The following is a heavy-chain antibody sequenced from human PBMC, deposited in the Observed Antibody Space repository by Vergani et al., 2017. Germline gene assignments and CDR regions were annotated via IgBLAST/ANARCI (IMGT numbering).Heavy chain of an antibody. J-gene: IGHJ4*02. CDR3: ARAQGEPGVAVAGPYYFDY. Sequence: QVQLVQSGAEVKKPGASVKVSCKASGYTFTSYYMHWVRQAPGQGLEWMGIINPSGGSTSYAQKFQGRVTMTRDTSTSTVYMELSSLRSEDTAVYYCARAQGEPGVAVAGPYYFDYGGQGTLVTGSS. CDR1: GYTFTSYY. D-gene: IGHD6-19*01. V-gene: IGHV1-46*03. CDR2: INPSGGST.